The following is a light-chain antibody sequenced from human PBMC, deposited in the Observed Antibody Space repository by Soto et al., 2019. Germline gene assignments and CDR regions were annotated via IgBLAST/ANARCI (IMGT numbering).Light chain of an antibody. J-gene: IGKJ1*01. CDR1: QSVLYSSNNKNY. Sequence: DIVMTQSPDSLAVSLGERATINCKSSQSVLYSSNNKNYLAWYQQKPGQPPKLLIYWASTRESGVPDRFSGSGSGTDFTLTISRRQAEDVAVYYCQQYYSPPWTFGQGTKVEIK. CDR3: QQYYSPPWT. V-gene: IGKV4-1*01. CDR2: WAS.